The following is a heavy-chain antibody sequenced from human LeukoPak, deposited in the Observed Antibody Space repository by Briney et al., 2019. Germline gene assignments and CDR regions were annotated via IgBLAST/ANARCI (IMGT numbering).Heavy chain of an antibody. CDR2: VSSSSSYI. V-gene: IGHV3-21*01. D-gene: IGHD5-18*01. CDR3: ARSGDTAMVTGHFDY. Sequence: GGSLRLSCAASGFTFSSYSMNWVRQAPGKGLEWVSSVSSSSSYIYYADSVKGRFTISRDNAKNSLYLQMNSLRAEDTAVYYCARSGDTAMVTGHFDYWGQGTLVTVSS. CDR1: GFTFSSYS. J-gene: IGHJ4*02.